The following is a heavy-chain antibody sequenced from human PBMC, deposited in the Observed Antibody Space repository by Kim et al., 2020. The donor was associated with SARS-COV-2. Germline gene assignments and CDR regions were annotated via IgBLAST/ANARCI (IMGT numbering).Heavy chain of an antibody. D-gene: IGHD3-10*01. CDR3: AKEGGSGSYPYYYGMDV. CDR2: ISWNSGSI. CDR1: GFTFDDYA. Sequence: GGSLRLSCAASGFTFDDYAMHWVRQAPGKGQEWVSGISWNSGSIGYADSVKGRFTISRDNAKNYLYLQMNSLRAEDTALYYCAKEGGSGSYPYYYGMDVWGQGTTVTVSS. J-gene: IGHJ6*02. V-gene: IGHV3-9*01.